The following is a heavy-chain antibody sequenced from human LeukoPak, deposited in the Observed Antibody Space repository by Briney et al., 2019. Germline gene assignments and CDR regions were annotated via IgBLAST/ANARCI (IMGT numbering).Heavy chain of an antibody. V-gene: IGHV5-51*01. CDR3: ASLHGVTAATDY. CDR2: IYPGDSDT. CDR1: GYSFSSYW. Sequence: GEALKISCKGSGYSFSSYWIGWGRQMPGKGLEWMGIIYPGDSDTRYSPSFQGQVTISADKSISTAYLQWSSLEASDAAMYYCASLHGVTAATDYWGQGTLVTVSS. D-gene: IGHD2-2*01. J-gene: IGHJ4*02.